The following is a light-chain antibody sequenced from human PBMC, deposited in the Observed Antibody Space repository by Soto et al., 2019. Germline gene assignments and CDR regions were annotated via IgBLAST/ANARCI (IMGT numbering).Light chain of an antibody. CDR1: STVDSIY. J-gene: IGKJ1*01. CDR2: GAS. Sequence: ETVLTQSPGTLSLSPGERASLSCRASSTVDSIYLAWYQQKPGQAPRLLIYGASNRATGIPDRFSGSGSGTDFTLTISRLEPEDFAVYHCQQYGRSWWTFGQGTKVDIK. CDR3: QQYGRSWWT. V-gene: IGKV3-20*01.